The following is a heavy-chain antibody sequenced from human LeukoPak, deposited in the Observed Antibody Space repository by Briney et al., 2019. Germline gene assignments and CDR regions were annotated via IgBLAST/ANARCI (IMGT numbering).Heavy chain of an antibody. CDR1: GGSISSGGYY. J-gene: IGHJ4*02. V-gene: IGHV4-31*03. CDR3: AREAYAGVFDY. CDR2: IYYSGST. Sequence: SETLSLTCTVSGGSISSGGYYWSWIRQHPGKGLEWIGYIYYSGSTYYNPSLKSRVTISVDTSKNQFSLKPSSVTAADTAVYYCAREAYAGVFDYWGQGTLVTVSS. D-gene: IGHD2-21*01.